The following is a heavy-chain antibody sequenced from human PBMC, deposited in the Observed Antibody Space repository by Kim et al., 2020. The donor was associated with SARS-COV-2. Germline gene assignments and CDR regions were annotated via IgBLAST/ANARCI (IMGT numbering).Heavy chain of an antibody. Sequence: GGSLRLSCAASGFTFSDYYMSWIRQAPGKGLEWVSYISSSGSTIYYADSVKGRFTISRDNAKNSLYLQMNSLRAEDTAVYYCARDGIRYFDWLSDEGFDYWGQGTLVTVSS. D-gene: IGHD3-9*01. CDR2: ISSSGSTI. CDR1: GFTFSDYY. J-gene: IGHJ4*02. CDR3: ARDGIRYFDWLSDEGFDY. V-gene: IGHV3-11*01.